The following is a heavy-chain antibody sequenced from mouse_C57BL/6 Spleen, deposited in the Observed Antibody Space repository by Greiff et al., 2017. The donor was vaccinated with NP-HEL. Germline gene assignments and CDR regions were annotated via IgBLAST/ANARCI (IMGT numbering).Heavy chain of an antibody. CDR2: IDPSDSYT. D-gene: IGHD4-1*01. J-gene: IGHJ3*01. CDR1: GYTFTSYW. V-gene: IGHV1-59*01. CDR3: ARSANWDEGFAY. Sequence: VQLQQPGAELVRPGTSVKLSCKASGYTFTSYWMHWVKQRPGQGLEWIGVIDPSDSYTNYNQKFKGKATLTVDTSSSTAYMQLSSLTSEDSAVYYCARSANWDEGFAYWGQGTLVTVSA.